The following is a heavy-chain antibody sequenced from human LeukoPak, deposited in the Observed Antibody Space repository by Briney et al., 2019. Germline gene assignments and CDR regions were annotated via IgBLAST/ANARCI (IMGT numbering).Heavy chain of an antibody. J-gene: IGHJ5*02. D-gene: IGHD3-9*01. CDR2: INPNSGGT. V-gene: IGHV1-2*02. Sequence: ASVKVSCKASGYTFSSFDINWVRQASGQGLEWMGWINPNSGGTNYAQKFQGRVTMTRDTSISTAYMELSRLRSDDTAVYYCARRDYDILTGYFWFDPWGQGTLVTVSS. CDR1: GYTFSSFD. CDR3: ARRDYDILTGYFWFDP.